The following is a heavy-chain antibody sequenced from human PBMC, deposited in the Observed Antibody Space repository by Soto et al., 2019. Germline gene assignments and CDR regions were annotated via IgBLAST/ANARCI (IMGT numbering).Heavy chain of an antibody. D-gene: IGHD7-27*01. V-gene: IGHV1-69*12. CDR2: IIPIFGTA. J-gene: IGHJ6*02. CDR1: GGTFRSYA. CDR3: ASGDSAPEYYYYGMDV. Sequence: QVQLVQSGAEVKKPGSSVKVSCKASGGTFRSYAISWVRQAPGQGLEWMGGIIPIFGTANYEQKFQGRVTMTADEATSTAYMELSSLRTADTAVYYCASGDSAPEYYYYGMDVWGQGTTVTVS.